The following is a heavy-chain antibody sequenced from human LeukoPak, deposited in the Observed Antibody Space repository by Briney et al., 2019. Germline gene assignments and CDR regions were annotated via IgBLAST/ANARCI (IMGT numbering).Heavy chain of an antibody. D-gene: IGHD2-2*01. V-gene: IGHV3-11*04. CDR3: ARVDCSSTSCYEFDY. J-gene: IGHJ4*02. CDR2: IRSSGSTI. Sequence: GGSLRLSCAASGFTFSDYYMSWIRQAPGKGLEWVSYIRSSGSTIYYADSVKGRSTISRDNAKNSLYLQMNSLRAEDTAVYYCARVDCSSTSCYEFDYWGQGTLVTVSS. CDR1: GFTFSDYY.